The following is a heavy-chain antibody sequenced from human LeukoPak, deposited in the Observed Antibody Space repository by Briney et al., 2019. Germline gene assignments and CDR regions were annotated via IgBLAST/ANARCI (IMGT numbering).Heavy chain of an antibody. D-gene: IGHD4-23*01. Sequence: GGSLRLSCAASGFTFSSYGMSWVRQAPGKGLEWVSAISGSGGSTYYADSVKGRFTISRDNSKNTLYLQMNSLRVEDTAVYYCARRLVGTPDYFDYWGQGTLVTVSS. J-gene: IGHJ4*02. CDR1: GFTFSSYG. V-gene: IGHV3-23*01. CDR3: ARRLVGTPDYFDY. CDR2: ISGSGGST.